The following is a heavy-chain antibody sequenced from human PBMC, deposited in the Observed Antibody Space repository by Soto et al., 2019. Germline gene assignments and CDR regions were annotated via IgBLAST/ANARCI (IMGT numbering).Heavy chain of an antibody. D-gene: IGHD3-16*02. J-gene: IGHJ6*03. CDR1: GGSFSGYY. CDR3: ARGEPGALPHYYYYYMDV. CDR2: INHSGST. V-gene: IGHV4-34*01. Sequence: SETLSLTCAVYGGSFSGYYWSWIRQPPGKGLEWIGEINHSGSTNYNPSHKSRVTISVDTSENQFSLKLSSVTAADTAVYYCARGEPGALPHYYYYYMDVWGKGTTVTVSS.